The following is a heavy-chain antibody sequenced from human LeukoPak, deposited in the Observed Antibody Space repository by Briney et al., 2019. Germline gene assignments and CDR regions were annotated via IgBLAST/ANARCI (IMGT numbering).Heavy chain of an antibody. V-gene: IGHV1-69*04. CDR3: AREYLRLGGYFQH. CDR2: IIPIFGIA. Sequence: SVKVSCKASGGTFSSYAISWVRQAPGQGLEWMGRIIPIFGIANYAQKFQGRVTITADKSTSTAYMELSSLGSEDTAVYYCAREYLRLGGYFQHWGQGTLVTVSS. D-gene: IGHD1-26*01. CDR1: GGTFSSYA. J-gene: IGHJ1*01.